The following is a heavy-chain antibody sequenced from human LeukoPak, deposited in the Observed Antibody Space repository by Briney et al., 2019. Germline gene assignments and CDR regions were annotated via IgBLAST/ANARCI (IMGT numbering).Heavy chain of an antibody. J-gene: IGHJ6*02. D-gene: IGHD6-13*01. CDR3: AKERAAGYYYGMDV. Sequence: PGGSLRLSCAASGFSFSRYSLSWVRQAPGKGLEWISLISSSTTYIYYADSVKGRFTISRDNAKNSVFLQMTSLRAEDTAVYYCAKERAAGYYYGMDVWGQGTTVTVSS. V-gene: IGHV3-21*04. CDR1: GFSFSRYS. CDR2: ISSSTTYI.